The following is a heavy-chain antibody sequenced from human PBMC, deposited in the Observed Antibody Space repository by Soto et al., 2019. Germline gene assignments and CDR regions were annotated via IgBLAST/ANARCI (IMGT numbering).Heavy chain of an antibody. Sequence: QVQLQQWGAGLLKPSETLSLTCAVYGGSFSGYYWSWIRQPPGKGLEWIGEINHSGSTNYNPSLKSRVTISVDTSKNQFSLKLSSVTAADTAVYYCARGSSGWYPGDYWGQGTLVTVSS. D-gene: IGHD6-19*01. V-gene: IGHV4-34*01. J-gene: IGHJ4*02. CDR2: INHSGST. CDR1: GGSFSGYY. CDR3: ARGSSGWYPGDY.